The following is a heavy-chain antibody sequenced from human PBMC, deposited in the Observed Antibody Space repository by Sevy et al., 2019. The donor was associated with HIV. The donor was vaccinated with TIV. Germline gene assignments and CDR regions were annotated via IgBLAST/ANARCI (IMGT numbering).Heavy chain of an antibody. D-gene: IGHD3-22*01. CDR1: GYTFTSYD. V-gene: IGHV1-8*01. J-gene: IGHJ4*02. CDR2: MNPNSGNT. CDR3: ARVSLDYYGSSGYYYFDY. Sequence: ASVKVSCKASGYTFTSYDINWVRQATGQGLEWMGWMNPNSGNTGYAQKFQGRVTMTRNTSISTAYMELSSLRSEDTAVYYCARVSLDYYGSSGYYYFDYWGQGTLVTVSS.